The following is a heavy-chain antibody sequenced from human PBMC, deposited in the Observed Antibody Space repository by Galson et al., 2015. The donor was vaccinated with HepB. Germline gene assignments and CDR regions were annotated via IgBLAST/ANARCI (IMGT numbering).Heavy chain of an antibody. CDR2: VNNDGRDT. V-gene: IGHV3-74*01. CDR3: AKSPSKSNYFDS. Sequence: SLRLSCAASGSLFRSYWMHWVRQAPGKGLVWVSRVNNDGRDTHYADSVKGRFTISRDNTKNALYLQMNSLRVEDTAVYYCAKSPSKSNYFDSWGQGTLVTVSP. CDR1: GSLFRSYW. D-gene: IGHD4-11*01. J-gene: IGHJ4*02.